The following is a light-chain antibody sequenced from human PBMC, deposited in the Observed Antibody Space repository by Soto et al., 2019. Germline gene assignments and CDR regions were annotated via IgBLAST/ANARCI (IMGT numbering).Light chain of an antibody. CDR1: SSDVGGYNY. CDR3: SSYTSSSTWV. J-gene: IGLJ3*02. CDR2: NVS. V-gene: IGLV2-14*01. Sequence: QSVLTQPASVSGSHGQSITISCTGTSSDVGGYNYVSWYQQHPGKAPKLMMYNVSNRPSGVSNRFSGSNSGNTASLTISGLPAEDEDDYYYSSYTSSSTWVFGGGTKVTVL.